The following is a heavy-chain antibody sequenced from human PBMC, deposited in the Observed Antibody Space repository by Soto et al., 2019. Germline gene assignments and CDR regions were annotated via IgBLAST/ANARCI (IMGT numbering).Heavy chain of an antibody. CDR2: ISSDGSDK. D-gene: IGHD2-15*01. J-gene: IGHJ6*02. CDR3: AKDRGSGGGFYYYGMDV. V-gene: IGHV3-30*18. Sequence: GGSLRLSCAASGITFSSYGMHWVRQAPGKGLEWVAVISSDGSDKYYADSVKGRFTISRDNSKNTLYLQMNSLRAEDTAVYYGAKDRGSGGGFYYYGMDVWGQGTTVTVSS. CDR1: GITFSSYG.